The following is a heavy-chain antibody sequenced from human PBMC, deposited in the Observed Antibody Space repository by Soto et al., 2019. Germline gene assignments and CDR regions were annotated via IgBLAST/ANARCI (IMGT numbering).Heavy chain of an antibody. D-gene: IGHD4-4*01. J-gene: IGHJ4*02. CDR1: GFSFRKYA. V-gene: IGHV3-23*01. CDR3: AKDLDDYSSAIDF. CDR2: ISGSGGSGRG. Sequence: GWSLRLSCVGSGFSFRKYAMNWVRQAPGKGLEWVSGISGSGGSGRGFYADPVKGRFTISRDNSKNTLYLEMNSLRAEDTAVYYCAKDLDDYSSAIDFWGQGTLVTVSS.